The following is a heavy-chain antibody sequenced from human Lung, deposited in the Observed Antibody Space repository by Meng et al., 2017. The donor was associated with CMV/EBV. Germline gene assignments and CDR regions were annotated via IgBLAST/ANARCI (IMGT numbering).Heavy chain of an antibody. D-gene: IGHD1-26*01. Sequence: QGQLVQSGGVGKKPWASVKVSCKASGYTFTNYGITWVRQAPGQGLEWMGWINAYNGDTNYAQTIQGRVTMTTDTSTSTAYMELRSLRSDDTAVYYCARVEVGITSGDYWGQGTLVTVSS. CDR1: GYTFTNYG. V-gene: IGHV1-18*01. J-gene: IGHJ4*02. CDR2: INAYNGDT. CDR3: ARVEVGITSGDY.